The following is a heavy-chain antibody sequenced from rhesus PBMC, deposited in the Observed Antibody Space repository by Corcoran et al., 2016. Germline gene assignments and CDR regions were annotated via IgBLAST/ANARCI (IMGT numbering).Heavy chain of an antibody. V-gene: IGHV3S5*01. CDR1: GFTFSSYG. CDR2: INRGGAST. CDR3: AKVGYSGSRDRFDF. J-gene: IGHJ3*01. D-gene: IGHD6-25*01. Sequence: EVQLVETGGGLVQPGGSLKLSCAASGFTFSSYGMRWVRQAPGKGLEWVSAINRGGASTYYADFVKGRCTSSRNNSKNTLSMQSNSRRVEDTAVYYCAKVGYSGSRDRFDFWAKGSGSPSLQ.